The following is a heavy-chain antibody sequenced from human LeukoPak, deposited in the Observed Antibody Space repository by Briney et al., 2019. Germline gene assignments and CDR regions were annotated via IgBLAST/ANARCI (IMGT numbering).Heavy chain of an antibody. CDR1: GFTFSSYA. D-gene: IGHD2-15*01. CDR2: ISYDGSNK. J-gene: IGHJ3*02. Sequence: GGSLRLSCAASGFTFSSYAMHWVRQAPGKGLEWVAVISYDGSNKYYADSVKGRFTISRDNSKNTLYLQMNSLRAEDTAVYYCAREVVDAFDIWGQGTTVIVSS. CDR3: AREVVDAFDI. V-gene: IGHV3-30-3*01.